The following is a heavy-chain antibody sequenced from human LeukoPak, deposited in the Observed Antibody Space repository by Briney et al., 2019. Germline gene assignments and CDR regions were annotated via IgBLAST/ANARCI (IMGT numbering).Heavy chain of an antibody. Sequence: PGGSLRLSXAASGFTFRSYSMNWVRQAPGKGLEWVSSISSSSSYIYYADSVKGRFTISRDNAKNSLYLQMNSLRAEDTAVYYCAKECGGDCQDAFDIWGQGTMVTVSS. CDR1: GFTFRSYS. CDR3: AKECGGDCQDAFDI. V-gene: IGHV3-21*04. CDR2: ISSSSSYI. D-gene: IGHD2-21*01. J-gene: IGHJ3*02.